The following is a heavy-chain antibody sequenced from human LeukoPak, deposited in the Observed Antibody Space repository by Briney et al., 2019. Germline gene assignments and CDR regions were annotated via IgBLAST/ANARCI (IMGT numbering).Heavy chain of an antibody. D-gene: IGHD1-1*01. CDR1: GFAFSTYW. CDR2: INGDGTET. V-gene: IGHV3-74*01. CDR3: SRGWIMGGRTEVALEY. Sequence: GGSLRLSCVASGFAFSTYWMHWVRQAPGEGLVWVSRINGDGTETTYADSAKGRLSVSRDNAKNTLYLQMNSLRVEDTAVYYCSRGWIMGGRTEVALEYWGQGILVTVSS. J-gene: IGHJ4*02.